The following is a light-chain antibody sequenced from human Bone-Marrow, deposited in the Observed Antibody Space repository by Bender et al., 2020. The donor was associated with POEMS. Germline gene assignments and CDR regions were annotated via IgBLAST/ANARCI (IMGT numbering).Light chain of an antibody. J-gene: IGLJ1*01. CDR3: QAWDSGAALYV. CDR1: TSNIGSNF. Sequence: QSVLTQSSSASATPGQRVTISCSGRTSNIGSNFVYWYQQLAGTAPKLLIYRNDQRPSGVPDRFSGSKSGTSASLAISGLRSEDEADYYCQAWDSGAALYVFGTGTRVTVL. V-gene: IGLV1-47*01. CDR2: RND.